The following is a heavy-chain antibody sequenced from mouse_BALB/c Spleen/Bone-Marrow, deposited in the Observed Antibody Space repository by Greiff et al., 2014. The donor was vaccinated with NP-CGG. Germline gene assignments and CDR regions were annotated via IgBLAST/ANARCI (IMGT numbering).Heavy chain of an antibody. V-gene: IGHV1-9*01. CDR1: GYTFSSYW. CDR2: ILPGSGSI. J-gene: IGHJ3*01. Sequence: VKVVESGAELMKPGASVKISCKATGYTFSSYWIEWVKQRPGHGLEWIGEILPGSGSINYNEKFKGKATFTADTSSNTAYMQLSSLTSEDSAVYYCARELGLRLAYWGQGTLVTVSA. D-gene: IGHD3-1*01. CDR3: ARELGLRLAY.